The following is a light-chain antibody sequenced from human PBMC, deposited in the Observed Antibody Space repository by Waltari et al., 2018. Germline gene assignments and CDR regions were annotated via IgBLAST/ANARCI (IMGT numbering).Light chain of an antibody. V-gene: IGKV3-15*01. Sequence: EVLMTQSPATLSVSPGERVTLSCRASQNIHDNLAWYQQKPGQAPGLLIYGASTRATAIPARFRGSESGTKFTHTISRLQSEDFAIYYCQQYNKWPPLTFGGGTKVGI. CDR2: GAS. CDR1: QNIHDN. CDR3: QQYNKWPPLT. J-gene: IGKJ4*01.